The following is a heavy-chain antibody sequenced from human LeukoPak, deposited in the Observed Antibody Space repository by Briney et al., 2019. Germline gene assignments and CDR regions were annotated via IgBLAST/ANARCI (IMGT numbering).Heavy chain of an antibody. D-gene: IGHD3-10*01. Sequence: PSQTLSLTCTVSGGSISSGSYYWSWIRQPAGKGLEWIGRIYTSGSTNYNPSLKSRVTISVDTSQNQFSLRVSSVIAADTAVYYCARDPYFASGSYDYWGQGTLVTVSS. J-gene: IGHJ4*02. CDR1: GGSISSGSYY. CDR2: IYTSGST. CDR3: ARDPYFASGSYDY. V-gene: IGHV4-61*02.